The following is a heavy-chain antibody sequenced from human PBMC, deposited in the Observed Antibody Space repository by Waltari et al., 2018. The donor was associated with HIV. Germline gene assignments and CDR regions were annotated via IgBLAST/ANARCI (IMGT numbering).Heavy chain of an antibody. J-gene: IGHJ5*02. Sequence: EVQLLESGGGLVQPGGSLRLSCAASGFTFSSHAMCWVRQAPGKGLEWVSAISGSGGSTYYADSVKGRFTISRDNSKNTLYLQMNSLRAEDTAVYYCAKDWAWIQPDPTWFDPWGQGTLVTVSS. CDR3: AKDWAWIQPDPTWFDP. V-gene: IGHV3-23*01. CDR2: ISGSGGST. D-gene: IGHD5-18*01. CDR1: GFTFSSHA.